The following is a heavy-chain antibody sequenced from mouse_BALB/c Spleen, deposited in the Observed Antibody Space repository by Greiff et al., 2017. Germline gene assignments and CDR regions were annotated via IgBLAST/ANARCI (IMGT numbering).Heavy chain of an antibody. V-gene: IGHV1-9*01. Sequence: QVQLQQSGAELMKPGASVKISCKATGYTFGSYWIEWVNQRPGHGLEWIGEILPGSGSTNYNEKFKGKATFTADTSSNTDYMQLSSLTSEDSAVYYCARGDYRHYYAMDYWGQGTSVTVSS. J-gene: IGHJ4*01. D-gene: IGHD2-14*01. CDR2: ILPGSGST. CDR3: ARGDYRHYYAMDY. CDR1: GYTFGSYW.